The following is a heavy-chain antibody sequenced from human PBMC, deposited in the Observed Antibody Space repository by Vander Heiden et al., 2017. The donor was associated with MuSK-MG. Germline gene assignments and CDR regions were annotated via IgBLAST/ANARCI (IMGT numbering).Heavy chain of an antibody. Sequence: EVQILQSGGGLVQPGGSLRLSCAASGFTFSNYAMSWVRQAPGKGLEWISVISASGGSICYADSVKGRFTISRDNSKNTLYLQMNSLRAEDTAVYYCAKLYGSGSYPPFDYWGHGALVSVSS. CDR2: ISASGGSI. CDR1: GFTFSNYA. CDR3: AKLYGSGSYPPFDY. J-gene: IGHJ4*01. V-gene: IGHV3-23*01. D-gene: IGHD3-10*01.